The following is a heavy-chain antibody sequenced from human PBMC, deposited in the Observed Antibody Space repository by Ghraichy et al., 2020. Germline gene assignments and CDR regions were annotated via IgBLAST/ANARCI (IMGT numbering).Heavy chain of an antibody. Sequence: GGSLRLSCAASGFTFSSYWMSWVRQAPGKGLEWVANIKQDGSEKYYVDSVKGRFTISRDNAKNSLYLQMNSLRAEDTAVYYCARDRLNTYYYYGMDVWGQGTTVTVSS. CDR2: IKQDGSEK. J-gene: IGHJ6*02. CDR1: GFTFSSYW. V-gene: IGHV3-7*01. CDR3: ARDRLNTYYYYGMDV.